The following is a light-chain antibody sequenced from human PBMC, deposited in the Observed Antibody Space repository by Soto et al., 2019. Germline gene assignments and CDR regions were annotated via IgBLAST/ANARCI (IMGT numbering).Light chain of an antibody. J-gene: IGLJ1*01. V-gene: IGLV2-14*01. Sequence: QSALTQPASVSGSPGQSITISCTGTSSDAGAYKFVSWYQQHPGKAPKLMIYEVSNRPSGVSHCFSGSTSGNTASLTISGLQAEDEADYYCSSFTISTSYVFGTGTKLTVL. CDR2: EVS. CDR1: SSDAGAYKF. CDR3: SSFTISTSYV.